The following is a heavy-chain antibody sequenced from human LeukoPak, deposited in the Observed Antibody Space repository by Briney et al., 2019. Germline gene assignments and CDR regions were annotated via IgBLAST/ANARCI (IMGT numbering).Heavy chain of an antibody. V-gene: IGHV4-4*02. CDR3: ARRADLYSSSPLFDY. D-gene: IGHD6-6*01. J-gene: IGHJ4*02. CDR2: IYHSGST. Sequence: NPSETLSLTCAVSGGSISSSNWWSWVRQLPGKGLEWIGEIYHSGSTNYNPSLKSRVTISVDKSKNQFSLKLSSVTAADTAVYYCARRADLYSSSPLFDYWGQGTLVTVSS. CDR1: GGSISSSNW.